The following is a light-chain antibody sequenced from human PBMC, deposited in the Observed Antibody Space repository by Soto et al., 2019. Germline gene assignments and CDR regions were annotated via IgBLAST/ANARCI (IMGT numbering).Light chain of an antibody. V-gene: IGLV1-47*01. CDR1: SSNIGTNY. Sequence: QSVLTQPPSVSGTPGQRVTITCSGSSSNIGTNYVYWYQQLPGTAPKLLIYRSNQRPSGVPDRFSGSKSGPSASLDISGLRSEDEADYYCTACDDSRSGPLCVFGTGIKVPLL. CDR2: RSN. CDR3: TACDDSRSGPLCV. J-gene: IGLJ1*01.